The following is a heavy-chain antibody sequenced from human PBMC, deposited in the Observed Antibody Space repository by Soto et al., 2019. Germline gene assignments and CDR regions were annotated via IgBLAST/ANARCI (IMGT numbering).Heavy chain of an antibody. V-gene: IGHV3-7*03. D-gene: IGHD6-13*01. CDR3: ERSWYSAFYYYYGMDV. Sequence: EVQLVESGGGLVQPGGSLRLSCAASGFTFSSYWMSWVRQAPGKGLEWVANIKQDGSEKYYVDSVKGRFTSSRDNAKNLMYLQMNGLRAEDTAVYYCERSWYSAFYYYYGMDVWGQGTTVTVSS. J-gene: IGHJ6*02. CDR2: IKQDGSEK. CDR1: GFTFSSYW.